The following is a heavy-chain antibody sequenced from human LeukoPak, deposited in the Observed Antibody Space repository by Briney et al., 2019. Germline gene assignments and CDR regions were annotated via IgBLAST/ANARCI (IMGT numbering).Heavy chain of an antibody. J-gene: IGHJ4*02. Sequence: SQTLSLTCAISGDSVTTDSAAWTWIRQSPSRGLEWLGRTYYRSKWYHDYALSVKSRITFNPDTSKNQFSLQLNSVTPEDTAVYYCARTRDLGPDYWGQGTLVTVSS. CDR2: TYYRSKWYH. CDR3: ARTRDLGPDY. D-gene: IGHD1-26*01. CDR1: GDSVTTDSAA. V-gene: IGHV6-1*01.